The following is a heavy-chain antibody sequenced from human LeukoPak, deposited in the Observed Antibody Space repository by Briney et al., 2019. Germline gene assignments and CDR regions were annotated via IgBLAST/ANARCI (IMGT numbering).Heavy chain of an antibody. CDR3: AKGPTTVVTPVDY. Sequence: GGSLRLSCAASGFTFSSYAMSWVRQAPGKGLEWVSTISDSGGGTYYGDSVKGRFTISRDNSKNTLYLQMNSLRAEDTAVYYCAKGPTTVVTPVDYWGQGTLVTVSS. V-gene: IGHV3-23*01. CDR2: ISDSGGGT. J-gene: IGHJ4*02. D-gene: IGHD4-23*01. CDR1: GFTFSSYA.